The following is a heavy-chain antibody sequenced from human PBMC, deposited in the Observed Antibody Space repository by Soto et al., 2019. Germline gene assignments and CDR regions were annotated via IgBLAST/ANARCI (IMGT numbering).Heavy chain of an antibody. CDR1: GGSISSGGYY. CDR3: ARGYVDTAMVDY. J-gene: IGHJ4*02. Sequence: SETLSLTCTVSGGSISSGGYYWSWIRQHPGKGLEWIGYIYYSGSTYYNPSLKSRVTISVDTSKNQFSLKLSSVTAADTAVYYCARGYVDTAMVDYWGQGTLVTVSS. D-gene: IGHD5-18*01. V-gene: IGHV4-31*03. CDR2: IYYSGST.